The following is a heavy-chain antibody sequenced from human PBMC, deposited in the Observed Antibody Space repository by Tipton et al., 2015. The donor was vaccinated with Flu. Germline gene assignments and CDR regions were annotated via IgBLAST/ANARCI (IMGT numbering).Heavy chain of an antibody. CDR3: ARGIKEGYRAGTIDY. CDR2: IYYSGST. CDR1: GGSISSYY. J-gene: IGHJ4*02. Sequence: TLSLTCTVSGGSISSYYWSWIRQPPGKGLEWIGYIYYSGSTNYNPSLKSRVTISVDTSKNQFSLKLSSVTAADTAVYYCARGIKEGYRAGTIDYWGQGTLVTVSS. V-gene: IGHV4-59*01. D-gene: IGHD1-7*01.